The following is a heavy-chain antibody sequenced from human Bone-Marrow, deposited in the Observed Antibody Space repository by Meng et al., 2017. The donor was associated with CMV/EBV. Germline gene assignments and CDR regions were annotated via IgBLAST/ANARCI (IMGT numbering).Heavy chain of an antibody. CDR2: IDGSGTNT. J-gene: IGHJ4*02. D-gene: IGHD6-6*01. V-gene: IGHV3-23*01. Sequence: ESLKISCALSGFTFTSSGMGWVRHVPGKGLEWLSTIDGSGTNTHYADSVKGRFTISRDNSMGTVSLQMNSLRADDTAVYYCANPVLRYSSSLMGFNDWGQGTLVTVSS. CDR3: ANPVLRYSSSLMGFND. CDR1: GFTFTSSG.